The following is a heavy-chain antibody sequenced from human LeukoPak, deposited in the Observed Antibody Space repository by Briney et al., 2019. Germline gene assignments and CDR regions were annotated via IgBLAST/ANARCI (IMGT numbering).Heavy chain of an antibody. V-gene: IGHV3-48*03. CDR2: ISSSGSTI. CDR3: AELGITMFGGV. CDR1: GFTVSSYE. Sequence: GGSLRLSCVASGFTVSSYEMNWVRQAPGKGLEWVSYISSSGSTIYYADSVEGRFTISRDNTKNSFYLKMNRLRAEDTAVYYCAELGITMFGGVWGKGTTVTISS. J-gene: IGHJ6*04. D-gene: IGHD3-10*02.